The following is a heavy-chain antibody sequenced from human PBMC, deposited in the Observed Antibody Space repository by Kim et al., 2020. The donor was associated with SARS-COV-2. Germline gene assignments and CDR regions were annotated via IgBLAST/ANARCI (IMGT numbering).Heavy chain of an antibody. Sequence: SETLSLTCTVSGGSISSGGYYWSWIRQHPGKGLEWIGYIYYSGSTYYNPSLKSRVTISVDTSKNQFSLKLSSVTAADTAVYYCARDREDMVRGVYYGMDVWGQGTTVTVSS. V-gene: IGHV4-31*03. CDR2: IYYSGST. D-gene: IGHD3-10*01. CDR1: GGSISSGGYY. CDR3: ARDREDMVRGVYYGMDV. J-gene: IGHJ6*02.